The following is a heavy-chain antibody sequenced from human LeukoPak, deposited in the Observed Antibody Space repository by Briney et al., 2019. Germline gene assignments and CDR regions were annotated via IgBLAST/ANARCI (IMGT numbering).Heavy chain of an antibody. J-gene: IGHJ4*02. Sequence: PGRSLRLSCAASGLTLSSYGMRWVRQAPGKGLEWVAVISYDGSNKYYADSVKGRFTISRDNSKNTLYLQMNSLRAEDTAVYYCAKFSVGDSFDYWGQGTLVTVSS. V-gene: IGHV3-30*18. CDR1: GLTLSSYG. CDR3: AKFSVGDSFDY. CDR2: ISYDGSNK. D-gene: IGHD3-10*01.